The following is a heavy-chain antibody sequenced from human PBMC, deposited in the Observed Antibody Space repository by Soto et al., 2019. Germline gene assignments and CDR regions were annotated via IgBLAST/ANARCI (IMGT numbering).Heavy chain of an antibody. J-gene: IGHJ5*01. V-gene: IGHV4-39*01. CDR1: GGSISSNSYY. CDR3: ARSPDGYCSSPGGIIGFDP. CDR2: IHYSGST. Sequence: PSETLSLTCTVSGGSISSNSYYWGWIRQPPGKGLEWIGSIHYSGSTYYNPSLKSRVTISVDTSKNQFSLKLSSVTAADTAVYYCARSPDGYCSSPGGIIGFDPWGQGTPVNVSS. D-gene: IGHD2-2*03.